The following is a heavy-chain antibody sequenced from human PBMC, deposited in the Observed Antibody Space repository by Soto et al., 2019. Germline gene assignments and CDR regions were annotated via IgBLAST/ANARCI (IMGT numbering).Heavy chain of an antibody. D-gene: IGHD4-4*01. V-gene: IGHV4-59*08. CDR3: ARGMTTVTTFDY. CDR2: IRDSGGT. Sequence: PSETLSLTCSVSGGSISSHNWSWIRQPPGKGLEWIGYIRDSGGTSYNPSLKNRVTISRDTSKWQFSLKLSSVTAADTAVYYCARGMTTVTTFDYWGQGTLVTVS. J-gene: IGHJ4*02. CDR1: GGSISSHN.